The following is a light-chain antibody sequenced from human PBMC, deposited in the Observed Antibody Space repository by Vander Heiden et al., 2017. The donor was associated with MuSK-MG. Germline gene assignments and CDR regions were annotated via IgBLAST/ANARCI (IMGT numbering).Light chain of an antibody. CDR1: QSVSSY. J-gene: IGKJ2*01. V-gene: IGKV3-11*01. CDR2: DAS. Sequence: EIVLTQSPATLSLSPGERATLSCRASQSVSSYLAWYQQKPGQAPRLLIYDASNRATGIKARFSGSGDGTDVTLTISSREPEDFEVYYCQQRTNGHPLETFGQWTKLEIK. CDR3: QQRTNGHPLET.